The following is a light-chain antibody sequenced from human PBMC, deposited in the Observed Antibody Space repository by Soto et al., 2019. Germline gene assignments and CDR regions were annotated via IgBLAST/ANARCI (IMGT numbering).Light chain of an antibody. V-gene: IGKV3-20*01. J-gene: IGKJ4*01. CDR3: QQYNDYPLT. CDR1: QSVSSSQ. CDR2: AAS. Sequence: IVLTQSPGTLSLSPGERATLSCRASQSVSSSQLTWFQQKPGQAPRLLIYAASNRAAGIPDRFSGSGSGTEFTLTISGLQPDDFAVYYCQQYNDYPLTFGGGTKVDIK.